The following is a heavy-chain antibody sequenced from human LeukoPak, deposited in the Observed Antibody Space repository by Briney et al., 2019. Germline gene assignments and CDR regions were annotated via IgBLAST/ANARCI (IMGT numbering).Heavy chain of an antibody. CDR1: GFIFSSYA. D-gene: IGHD2-8*01. Sequence: GGSLRLSCAASGFIFSSYAMSWVRQAPGKGLEWVSTISGSGGSTYYADSVKGRFTISRDNSKNTVYLQMNSLRAEDTAVYYCAKDRSCTKEVSHGDFDYWGQGTLVTVSS. V-gene: IGHV3-23*01. J-gene: IGHJ4*02. CDR2: ISGSGGST. CDR3: AKDRSCTKEVSHGDFDY.